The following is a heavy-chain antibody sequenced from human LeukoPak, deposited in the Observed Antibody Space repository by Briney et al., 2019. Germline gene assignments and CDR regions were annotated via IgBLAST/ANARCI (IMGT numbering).Heavy chain of an antibody. J-gene: IGHJ4*02. Sequence: ASVKVSCKASGYTFTGYYMHWVRQAPGQGLEWMGWINPNSGGTNYAQKFQGRVTMTRDTSISTAYMELSRLRSDDTAVYYCARPYCSGGSCYERFDYWGQGTLVTVSS. CDR1: GYTFTGYY. CDR3: ARPYCSGGSCYERFDY. V-gene: IGHV1-2*02. D-gene: IGHD2-15*01. CDR2: INPNSGGT.